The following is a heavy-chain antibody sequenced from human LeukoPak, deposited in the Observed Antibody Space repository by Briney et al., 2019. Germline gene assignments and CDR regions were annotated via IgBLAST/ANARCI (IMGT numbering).Heavy chain of an antibody. D-gene: IGHD6-19*01. CDR2: TRNSDNNM. J-gene: IGHJ4*02. CDR3: AKARLSTGWAYNDY. V-gene: IGHV3-11*01. Sequence: PGGSLRLSCAASGFTFSDYNMGWLRQAPGKGLEWVSYTRNSDNNMFYADSVKGRFTISRDNSKNTVYLQLNSLTGDDTAVYYCAKARLSTGWAYNDYWGQGTLVTVSS. CDR1: GFTFSDYN.